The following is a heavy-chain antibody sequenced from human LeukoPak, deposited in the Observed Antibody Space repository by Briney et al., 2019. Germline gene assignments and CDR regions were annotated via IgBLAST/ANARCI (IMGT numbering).Heavy chain of an antibody. V-gene: IGHV3-30*19. CDR2: ISYDGSNK. CDR3: ASTVTTGPGGFDP. CDR1: GFTFSSYG. D-gene: IGHD4-17*01. Sequence: PGGSLRLSCAASGFTFSSYGMHWVRQAPGKGLEWVAVISYDGSNKYYADSVKGRFTISRDNSKNTLYLQMNSLRAEDTAVYYCASTVTTGPGGFDPWGQGTLVTVSS. J-gene: IGHJ5*02.